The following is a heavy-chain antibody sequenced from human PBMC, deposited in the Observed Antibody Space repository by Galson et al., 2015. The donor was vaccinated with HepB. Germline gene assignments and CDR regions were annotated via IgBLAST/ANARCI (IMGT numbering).Heavy chain of an antibody. V-gene: IGHV4-39*01. CDR2: IYYNGDT. Sequence: SLTCSVSGGSITNKAYYWGWFRQSPGKGLEWIASIYYNGDTYYNPSLKSRVSMYIDTSKNQFSMNLRSVTATDATVYYCARHLLVGDYFDHWGQGTLVTVSS. CDR1: GGSITNKAYY. D-gene: IGHD2-8*02. J-gene: IGHJ4*02. CDR3: ARHLLVGDYFDH.